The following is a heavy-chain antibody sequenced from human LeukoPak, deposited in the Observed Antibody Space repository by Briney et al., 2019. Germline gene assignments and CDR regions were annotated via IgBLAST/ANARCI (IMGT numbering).Heavy chain of an antibody. D-gene: IGHD1-26*01. CDR1: GFTFSSYA. V-gene: IGHV3-23*01. CDR2: ISGSGGST. Sequence: AGGSLRLSCAASGFTFSSYAMSWVRQAPGKGLEWVSAISGSGGSTYYADSVKGRFTISRDNSKNTLYLQMNSLRAEDTAVYYCAKDVKVIVGATTSGHDAFEIWGQGAMVTVSS. CDR3: AKDVKVIVGATTSGHDAFEI. J-gene: IGHJ3*02.